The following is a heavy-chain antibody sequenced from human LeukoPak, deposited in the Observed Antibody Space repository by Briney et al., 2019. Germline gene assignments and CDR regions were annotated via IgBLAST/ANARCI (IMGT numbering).Heavy chain of an antibody. Sequence: PSETLSLTCAVYGGSFSGYYWSWIRQPPGKGLEWIGEINHSGSTYYNPSLKSRVTISADRSKNQFSLKLSSVTAADTAVYYCARAPDSSGYKPFHAFDIWGQGTMVTVSS. CDR1: GGSFSGYY. CDR3: ARAPDSSGYKPFHAFDI. V-gene: IGHV4-34*01. CDR2: INHSGST. J-gene: IGHJ3*02. D-gene: IGHD3-22*01.